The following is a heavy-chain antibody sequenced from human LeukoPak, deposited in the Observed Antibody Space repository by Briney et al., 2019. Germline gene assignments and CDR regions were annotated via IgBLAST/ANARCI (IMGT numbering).Heavy chain of an antibody. CDR3: ARHNDYASLMDV. CDR1: GVSVTTSGYY. J-gene: IGHJ6*02. D-gene: IGHD2-2*01. CDR2: FSYSGIT. V-gene: IGHV4-39*01. Sequence: SETLSLTCTVFGVSVTTSGYYGAWIRQPPGRGLEWIGSFSYSGITYYKPSLRGRVTISGDTAKNQFSLKLSSVTAADTAVYYCARHNDYASLMDVWGQGTTVTVSS.